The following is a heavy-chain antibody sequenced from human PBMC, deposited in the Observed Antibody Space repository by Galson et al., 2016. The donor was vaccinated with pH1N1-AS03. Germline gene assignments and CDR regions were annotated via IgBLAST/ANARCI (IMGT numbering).Heavy chain of an antibody. CDR2: IKQDGSEK. D-gene: IGHD6-13*01. Sequence: SLRLSCAASGFIFSNYWMSWVRQAPGKGLEWVANIKQDGSEKYYVDSVKGRFTISRDNAKDSLYMQMNTLRAEATAVYYCKGAAVPYYYYGMDDWGQGTTVIVSS. J-gene: IGHJ6*02. CDR3: KGAAVPYYYYGMDD. CDR1: GFIFSNYW. V-gene: IGHV3-7*03.